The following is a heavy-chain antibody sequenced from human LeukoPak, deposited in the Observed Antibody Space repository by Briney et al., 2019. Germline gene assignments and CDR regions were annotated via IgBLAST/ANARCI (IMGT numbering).Heavy chain of an antibody. CDR1: GFTFSSYW. Sequence: GGSLRLSCAASGFTFSSYWMHWVRQAPGKGLEWVSSISRSSSYIYYADSVKGRFTISRDNAKNSLYLQMNSLRAEDTAVYYCARDNVPAGLALDYWGQGTLVTVSS. J-gene: IGHJ4*02. CDR3: ARDNVPAGLALDY. CDR2: ISRSSSYI. V-gene: IGHV3-21*01. D-gene: IGHD6-19*01.